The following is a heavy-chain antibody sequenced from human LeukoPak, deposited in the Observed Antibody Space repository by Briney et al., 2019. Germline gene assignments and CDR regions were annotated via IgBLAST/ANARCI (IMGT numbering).Heavy chain of an antibody. CDR3: AIRYCGGDCYFVWLYAFDI. CDR1: GYTFTGYY. Sequence: ASVKVSCKASGYTFTGYYMHWVRQAPGQGLEWRGWINPNSGGTNYAQKFQGRVTMTRDTSISTAYMELSRLRSDDTAVYYCAIRYCGGDCYFVWLYAFDIWGQGTMVTVSS. V-gene: IGHV1-2*02. J-gene: IGHJ3*02. D-gene: IGHD2-21*02. CDR2: INPNSGGT.